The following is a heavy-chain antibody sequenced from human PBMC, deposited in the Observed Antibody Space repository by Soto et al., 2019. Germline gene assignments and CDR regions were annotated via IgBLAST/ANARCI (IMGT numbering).Heavy chain of an antibody. J-gene: IGHJ1*01. CDR2: IYYSGST. V-gene: IGHV4-59*01. CDR3: TRDPGYSSTWCFYFHH. D-gene: IGHD6-13*01. CDR1: GGSISNYY. Sequence: SETLSLTCTVSGGSISNYYWSWIRQPPGKGLEWIGYIYYSGSTNYNPSLKSRVTISLDTSKNQFSLKLSSVTAADTAVYYCTRDPGYSSTWCFYFHHWGQGTLVTVSS.